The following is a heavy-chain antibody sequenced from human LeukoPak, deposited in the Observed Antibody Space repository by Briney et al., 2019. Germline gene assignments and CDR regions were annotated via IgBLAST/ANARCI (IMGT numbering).Heavy chain of an antibody. Sequence: ASVKVSCKASGYTFTGYFVHWVRQAPGQGLEWMGGIIPIFGTANYAQKFQGRVTITADKSTSTAYMELSSLRSEDTAVYYCAKGQWLVQEPYYYYMDVWGKGTTVTVSS. J-gene: IGHJ6*03. V-gene: IGHV1-69*06. CDR1: GYTFTGYF. D-gene: IGHD6-19*01. CDR3: AKGQWLVQEPYYYYMDV. CDR2: IIPIFGTA.